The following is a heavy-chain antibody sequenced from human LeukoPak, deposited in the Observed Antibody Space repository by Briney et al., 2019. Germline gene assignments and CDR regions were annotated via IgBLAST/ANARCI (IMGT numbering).Heavy chain of an antibody. V-gene: IGHV3-33*01. CDR1: GFTFSNFF. Sequence: GTSLRLSCAASGFTFSNFFMHWVRQAPGKGLEWVALIWYDGSETYYVDSVKGRFTISRDNSKDTVYLQMNSLRAEDTAVYHCARARLGTVTGYHFDYWGQGIPVTVSS. J-gene: IGHJ4*02. CDR2: IWYDGSET. CDR3: ARARLGTVTGYHFDY. D-gene: IGHD3-9*01.